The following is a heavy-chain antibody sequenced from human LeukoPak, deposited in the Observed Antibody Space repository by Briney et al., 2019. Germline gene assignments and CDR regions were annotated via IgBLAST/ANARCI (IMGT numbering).Heavy chain of an antibody. CDR2: ISGSGGST. CDR3: AKAIYGDYAGPYYFDY. J-gene: IGHJ4*02. Sequence: GGSLRLSCAASGFTFSSYAMSWVRQAPGKGLELVSAISGSGGSTYYADSVKGRFTISRDNSKNTLYLQMNSLRAEDTAVYYCAKAIYGDYAGPYYFDYWGQGTLVTVSS. V-gene: IGHV3-23*01. D-gene: IGHD4-17*01. CDR1: GFTFSSYA.